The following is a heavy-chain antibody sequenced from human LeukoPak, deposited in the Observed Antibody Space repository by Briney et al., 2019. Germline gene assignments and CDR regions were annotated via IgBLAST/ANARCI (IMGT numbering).Heavy chain of an antibody. Sequence: PRGSLRLSCAASGFTFSSYWMSWVRQAPGKGLEWVANINQDGSEKYYVDSVKGRFTISRDNAKNSLYLQMNSLRAEDTAVYYCASFGDYYDSSGYYGGYYFDYWGQGTLVTVSS. D-gene: IGHD3-22*01. CDR1: GFTFSSYW. J-gene: IGHJ4*02. V-gene: IGHV3-7*01. CDR3: ASFGDYYDSSGYYGGYYFDY. CDR2: INQDGSEK.